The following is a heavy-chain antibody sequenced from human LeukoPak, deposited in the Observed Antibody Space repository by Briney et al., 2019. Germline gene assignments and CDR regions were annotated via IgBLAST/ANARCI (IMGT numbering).Heavy chain of an antibody. CDR2: ISSSSGTI. CDR3: ARRLTIHFVDY. Sequence: GGSLRLSCAASGFTFSSYGMNWVRQAPGKGLEWVSYISSSSGTIYYADSVKGRFTISRDNAKNSLYLQMNSLRAEDTAVYYCARRLTIHFVDYWGQGTLVTVSS. J-gene: IGHJ4*02. V-gene: IGHV3-48*04. CDR1: GFTFSSYG. D-gene: IGHD2-21*01.